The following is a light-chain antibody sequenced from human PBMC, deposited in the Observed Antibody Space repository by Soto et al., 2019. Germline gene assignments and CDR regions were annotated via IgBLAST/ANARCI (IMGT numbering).Light chain of an antibody. CDR3: QSIDTRLNSVV. CDR2: GNN. CDR1: SSNIGAGYD. J-gene: IGLJ2*01. Sequence: QSMVTQPPSASGALGQRVTISWTGSSSNIGAGYDVHWYQQFPGRAPRLLIFGNNNRPSGVPDRFSGSKSGTSASLDISGLQADDEADYYCQSIDTRLNSVVFGGGTKLTVL. V-gene: IGLV1-40*01.